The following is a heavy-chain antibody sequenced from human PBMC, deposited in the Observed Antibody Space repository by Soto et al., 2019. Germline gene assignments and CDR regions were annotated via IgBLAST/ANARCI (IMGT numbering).Heavy chain of an antibody. J-gene: IGHJ4*02. Sequence: GASVKVSCKASGGTFSSYSINWVRQAPGQGLEWMGEIIPIFGTANYAQKFQGRVTITADESTSTAYMELSSLRSEDTAVYYCARDGGRQSGGTEYWGKGNMVNVSA. CDR2: IIPIFGTA. CDR3: ARDGGRQSGGTEY. CDR1: GGTFSSYS. V-gene: IGHV1-69*13. D-gene: IGHD1-26*01.